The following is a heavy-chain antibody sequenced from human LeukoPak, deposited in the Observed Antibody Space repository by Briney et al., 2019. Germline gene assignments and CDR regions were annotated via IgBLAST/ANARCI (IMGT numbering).Heavy chain of an antibody. CDR2: ISGSGGST. D-gene: IGHD3-9*01. J-gene: IGHJ4*02. V-gene: IGHV3-23*01. CDR3: AKVWYRSYYDILTGYYSDY. Sequence: GGSLRLSRAASGFTFSSYAMSWVRQAPGKGLEWVSAISGSGGSTYYADSVKGRFTISRDNSKNTLYLQMNSLRAEDTAVYYCAKVWYRSYYDILTGYYSDYWGQGTLVTVSS. CDR1: GFTFSSYA.